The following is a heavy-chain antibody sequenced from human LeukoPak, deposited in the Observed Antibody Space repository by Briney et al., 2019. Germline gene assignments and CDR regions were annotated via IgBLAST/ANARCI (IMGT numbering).Heavy chain of an antibody. D-gene: IGHD5-24*01. V-gene: IGHV4-59*01. Sequence: SETLSLTCTVSGGSISSYYWSWIRQPPGKGLEWIGYMYYSGSTNYNPSLKSRVTISVDTSKNQFSLKLSSVTAADAAVYYCARAQIEMATIFDAFDIWGQGTMVTVSS. J-gene: IGHJ3*02. CDR2: MYYSGST. CDR3: ARAQIEMATIFDAFDI. CDR1: GGSISSYY.